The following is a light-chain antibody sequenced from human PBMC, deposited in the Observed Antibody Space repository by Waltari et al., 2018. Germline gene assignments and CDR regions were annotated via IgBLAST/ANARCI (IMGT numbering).Light chain of an antibody. CDR2: GKN. CDR3: NSRDTSGYHWV. CDR1: SLTHYY. V-gene: IGLV3-19*01. Sequence: SSELTPDPPVSVALGQTVTITCQGDSLTHYYASWYQQKPGQAPVLVIYGKNNRPSGIPDRFSVSASGTTTSLTITGAQAEDEADYYCNSRDTSGYHWVFGGGTKLTVL. J-gene: IGLJ3*02.